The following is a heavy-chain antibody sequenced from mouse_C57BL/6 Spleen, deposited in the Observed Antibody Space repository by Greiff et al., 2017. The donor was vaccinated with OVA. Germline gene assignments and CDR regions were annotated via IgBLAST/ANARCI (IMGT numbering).Heavy chain of an antibody. CDR1: GFSLTSYG. CDR2: IWSGGST. Sequence: QVQLQQSGPGLVQPSQSLSITCTVSGFSLTSYGVHWVRPSPGTGLEWLGVIWSGGSTDYNAAFISRLSISKDNSKSQVFFKMNSLQADDTAIYYCATALRDYAMDYWGQGTSVTVSS. D-gene: IGHD1-1*01. V-gene: IGHV2-2*01. CDR3: ATALRDYAMDY. J-gene: IGHJ4*01.